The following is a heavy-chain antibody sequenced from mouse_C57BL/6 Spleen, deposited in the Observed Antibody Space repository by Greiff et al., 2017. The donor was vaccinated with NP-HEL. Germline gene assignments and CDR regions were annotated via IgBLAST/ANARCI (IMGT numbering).Heavy chain of an antibody. CDR3: ARAYDYGYYYAMDY. V-gene: IGHV1-82*01. CDR1: GYAFSSSW. CDR2: IYPGDGDT. J-gene: IGHJ4*01. Sequence: VHLVESGPELVKPGASVKISCKASGYAFSSSWMNWVKQRPGKGLEWIGRIYPGDGDTNYNGKFKGKATLTADKSSSTAYMQLSSLTSEDSAVYFCARAYDYGYYYAMDYWGQGTSVTVSS. D-gene: IGHD2-4*01.